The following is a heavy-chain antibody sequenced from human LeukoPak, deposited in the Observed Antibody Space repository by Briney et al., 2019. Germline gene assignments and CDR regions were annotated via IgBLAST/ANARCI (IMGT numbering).Heavy chain of an antibody. J-gene: IGHJ4*02. CDR1: GFSLSTSGVG. V-gene: IGHV2-5*02. CDR2: IYWDDDK. CDR3: AHLLGYCSGGSCLTFDY. D-gene: IGHD2-15*01. Sequence: SGPTLVKPTQTLTLTCTFSGFSLSTSGVGVGWIRQPPGKALEWLALIYWDDDKRYSPSLKSRLTITKDTSKNRVVLTMTNMDPVDTATYYCAHLLGYCSGGSCLTFDYWGQGTLVTVSS.